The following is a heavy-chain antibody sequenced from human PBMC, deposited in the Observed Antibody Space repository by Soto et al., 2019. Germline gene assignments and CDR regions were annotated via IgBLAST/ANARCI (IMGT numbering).Heavy chain of an antibody. J-gene: IGHJ4*02. V-gene: IGHV3-23*01. CDR2: FTSGGST. CDR1: GFIFSNYA. D-gene: IGHD6-19*01. Sequence: EVQLLESGGDLVQPGGSLRLSCAASGFIFSNYAMTWVRQAPGKGPEWVSTFTSGGSTYYRDTVKGRFTISRDNSKNTLYLQMNRLRAEDTAVYYSARTDKYNSQSSGWANRFDYWGQGTLVTVSS. CDR3: ARTDKYNSQSSGWANRFDY.